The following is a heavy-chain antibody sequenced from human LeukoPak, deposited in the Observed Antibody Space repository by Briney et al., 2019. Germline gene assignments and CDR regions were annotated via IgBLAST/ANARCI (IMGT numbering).Heavy chain of an antibody. Sequence: ASVKVSCKASGYTFTDYYMHWVRQAPGQGLEWMGRINPSSGGTNYAQKFQGRVTMTRDTSLSTAYMDLSTLRSDDTAVYYCARDLYCGSTTCSTNWFDHWGQGTLVTVSS. V-gene: IGHV1-2*06. D-gene: IGHD2-2*02. CDR1: GYTFTDYY. CDR3: ARDLYCGSTTCSTNWFDH. J-gene: IGHJ5*02. CDR2: INPSSGGT.